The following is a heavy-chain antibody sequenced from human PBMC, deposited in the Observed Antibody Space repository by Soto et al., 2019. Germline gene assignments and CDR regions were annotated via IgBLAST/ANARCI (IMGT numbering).Heavy chain of an antibody. CDR2: FDPEDGET. V-gene: IGHV1-24*01. D-gene: IGHD3-22*01. CDR1: GYTLTELS. CDR3: ASAHRITMIVVVIDAFDI. Sequence: ASVKVSCKVSGYTLTELSMHWVRQPPGKGLEWMGGFDPEDGETIYAQKFQGRVTMTEDTSTDTAYMELSSLRSEDTAVYYCASAHRITMIVVVIDAFDIWGQGTMVTVSS. J-gene: IGHJ3*02.